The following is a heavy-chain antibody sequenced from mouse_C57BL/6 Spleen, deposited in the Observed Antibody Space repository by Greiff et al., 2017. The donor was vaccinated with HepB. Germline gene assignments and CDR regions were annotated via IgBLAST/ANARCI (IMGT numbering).Heavy chain of an antibody. CDR2: ISSGSSTI. V-gene: IGHV5-17*01. CDR1: GFTFSDYG. J-gene: IGHJ3*01. CDR3: ARGGYYGSSFLLAY. Sequence: EVQLVESGGGLVKPGGSLKLSCAASGFTFSDYGMHWVRQAPEKGLEWVAYISSGSSTIYYADTVKGRFTISRDKAKNTLFLQMTSLRSEDTAMYYCARGGYYGSSFLLAYWGQGTLVTVSA. D-gene: IGHD1-1*01.